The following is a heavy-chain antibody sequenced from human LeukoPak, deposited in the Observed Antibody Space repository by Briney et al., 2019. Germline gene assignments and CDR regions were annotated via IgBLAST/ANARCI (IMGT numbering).Heavy chain of an antibody. CDR3: ARVRSPPENNSNYRPVDQ. CDR1: GFSFSKHW. D-gene: IGHD1/OR15-1a*01. CDR2: IKQDESET. V-gene: IGHV3-7*03. Sequence: PGGSLRLSCIVSGFSFSKHWMTWVRQAPGKGLEWLANIKQDESETNYVDSVKGRFIISRDNAKNSVFLRMNSLRAEDTAMYYCARVRSPPENNSNYRPVDQWGQGILVTVSS. J-gene: IGHJ4*02.